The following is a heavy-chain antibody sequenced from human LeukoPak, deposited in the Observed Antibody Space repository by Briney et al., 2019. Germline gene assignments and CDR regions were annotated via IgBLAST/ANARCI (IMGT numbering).Heavy chain of an antibody. CDR2: ISSSSSYI. D-gene: IGHD6-13*01. J-gene: IGHJ3*02. CDR3: ARKSSSLVHDAFDI. Sequence: GGSLRLSCAASGFTFSSYSMNWVRQAPVKGLEWVSSISSSSSYIYYADSVKGRFTISRDNAKNSLYLQMNSLRAEDTAVYYCARKSSSLVHDAFDIWGQGTMVTVSS. CDR1: GFTFSSYS. V-gene: IGHV3-21*01.